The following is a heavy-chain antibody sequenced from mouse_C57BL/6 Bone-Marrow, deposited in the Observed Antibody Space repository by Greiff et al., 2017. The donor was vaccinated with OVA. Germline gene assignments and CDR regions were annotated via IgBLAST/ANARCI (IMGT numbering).Heavy chain of an antibody. J-gene: IGHJ1*03. D-gene: IGHD1-1*01. CDR1: GYTFTSYW. CDR2: IYPGSGST. CDR3: ARFITTVVATRGWYFDV. V-gene: IGHV1-55*01. Sequence: QVQLQQPGAELVKPGASVKMSCKASGYTFTSYWITWVKQRPGQGLEWIGDIYPGSGSTNYNEKFKSKATLTVDTSSSPAYMPLSSLTSEDSAVYYCARFITTVVATRGWYFDVWGTGTTVTVSS.